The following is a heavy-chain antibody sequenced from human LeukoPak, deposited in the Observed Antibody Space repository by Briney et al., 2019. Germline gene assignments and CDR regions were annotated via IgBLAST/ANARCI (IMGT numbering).Heavy chain of an antibody. Sequence: ASVKVSCKASGYTFTGYYMHWVRQAPGQGLEWMGWINPGSGGTIYAQNFQGRVTMTRDTSISTAYMELSSLRSGDTAVYYCARDLGDTYGSVGDFDYWGQGTLVTVSS. CDR3: ARDLGDTYGSVGDFDY. J-gene: IGHJ4*02. V-gene: IGHV1-2*02. CDR2: INPGSGGT. CDR1: GYTFTGYY. D-gene: IGHD3-10*01.